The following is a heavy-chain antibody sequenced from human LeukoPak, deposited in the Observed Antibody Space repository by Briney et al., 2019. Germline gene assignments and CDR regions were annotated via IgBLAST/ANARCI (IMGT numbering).Heavy chain of an antibody. J-gene: IGHJ5*02. CDR3: ARGRRYSSRGGWFDP. D-gene: IGHD6-13*01. V-gene: IGHV4-34*01. CDR1: RGSFSDYY. Sequence: SETLSLTCGVCRGSFSDYYWSWIRQPPGKGLEWIGEINHSGSTNYNPSLKSRVTISVDTSKNQFSLKLTSVTAADTALYYCARGRRYSSRGGWFDPWGQGTLVTVSS. CDR2: INHSGST.